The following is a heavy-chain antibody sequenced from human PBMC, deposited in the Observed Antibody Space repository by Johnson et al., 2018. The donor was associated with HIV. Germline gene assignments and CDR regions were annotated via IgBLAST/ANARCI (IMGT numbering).Heavy chain of an antibody. CDR2: IYSGGST. V-gene: IGHV3-NL1*01. D-gene: IGHD1-26*01. CDR3: AKAEGATSAFDI. CDR1: GFTFSSYG. Sequence: QVQLVESGGGVVQPGRSLRLSCAASGFTFSSYGMHWVRQAPGKGLEWVSVIYSGGSTYYADSVKGRFTISRDNSKNTLYLQMNSLRAEDTAVYYCAKAEGATSAFDIWGQGTMVTVSS. J-gene: IGHJ3*02.